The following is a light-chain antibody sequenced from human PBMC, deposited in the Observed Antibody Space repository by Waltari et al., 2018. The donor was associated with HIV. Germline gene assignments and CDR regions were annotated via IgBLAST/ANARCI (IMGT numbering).Light chain of an antibody. J-gene: IGLJ1*01. Sequence: QSALTQPRSVSGSPGQSVTISCTGTSSDVGGYNSVSWYQQHPGEAPKLMIYDVMKRPSGVPVRVSAANSGKTAVLTSFGVQAEDEADYFCFSYVGTYTPGVFGTGTQFTVL. CDR1: SSDVGGYNS. CDR3: FSYVGTYTPGV. CDR2: DVM. V-gene: IGLV2-11*01.